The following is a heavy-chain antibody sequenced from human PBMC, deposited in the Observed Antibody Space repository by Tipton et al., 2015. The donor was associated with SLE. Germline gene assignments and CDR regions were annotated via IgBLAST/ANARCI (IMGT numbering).Heavy chain of an antibody. D-gene: IGHD1-26*01. CDR3: AREDRWELLEGSFDY. CDR2: IYYSGST. CDR1: GGSISSSSYY. J-gene: IGHJ4*02. V-gene: IGHV4-39*02. Sequence: TLSLTCTVSGGSISSSSYYWGWIRQPPGKGLEWIGSIYYSGSTYYNPSLKSRVTISEDTSKNQFSLKLSSVTAADTAVYYCAREDRWELLEGSFDYWGQGTLVAVSS.